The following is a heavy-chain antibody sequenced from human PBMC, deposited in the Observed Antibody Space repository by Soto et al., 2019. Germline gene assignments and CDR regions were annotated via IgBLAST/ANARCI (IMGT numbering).Heavy chain of an antibody. CDR1: GYTFTSYA. CDR3: AGAPGGPGSYGQY. CDR2: INAGNGNT. V-gene: IGHV1-3*01. D-gene: IGHD3-10*01. J-gene: IGHJ4*02. Sequence: QVQLVQSGAEVKKPGASVKVSCKASGYTFTSYAMHWVRQAPGQRLEWMGWINAGNGNTKYSQKFQGRVTITRDTPASTAYRELGSLRSEDTAVYYCAGAPGGPGSYGQYWGQGTLVTVSS.